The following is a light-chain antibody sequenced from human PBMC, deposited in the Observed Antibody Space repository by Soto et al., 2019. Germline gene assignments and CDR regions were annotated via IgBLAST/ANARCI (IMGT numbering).Light chain of an antibody. CDR3: QQYRSWPS. CDR1: QSVGSNY. CDR2: DAS. V-gene: IGKV3-20*01. J-gene: IGKJ5*01. Sequence: DIVLTQSPGTLCLSPGERATLSCRASQSVGSNYLAWYQQKPGQAPRLLIYDASNRATGIPARFSGSGSGTDFTLTISSLEPEDFAVYYCQQYRSWPSFGQGTRLEI.